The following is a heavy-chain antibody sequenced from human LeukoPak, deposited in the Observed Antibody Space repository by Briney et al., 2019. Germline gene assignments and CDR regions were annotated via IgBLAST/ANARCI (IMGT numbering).Heavy chain of an antibody. CDR3: ARALDTAMVTDFD. J-gene: IGHJ4*02. CDR2: IYHSGST. CDR1: GYSISSGYY. Sequence: SETLSLTCTASGYSISSGYYWGWIRQPPGKGLEWIGSIYHSGSTYYNPSLKSRVTISVDTSKNQFSLKLSSVTAADTAVYYCARALDTAMVTDFDWGQGTLVTVSS. V-gene: IGHV4-38-2*02. D-gene: IGHD5-18*01.